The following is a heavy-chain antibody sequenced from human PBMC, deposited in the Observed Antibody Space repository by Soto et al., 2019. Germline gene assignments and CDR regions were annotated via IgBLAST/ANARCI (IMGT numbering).Heavy chain of an antibody. D-gene: IGHD2-8*01. J-gene: IGHJ6*02. CDR2: INPKSGGT. V-gene: IGHV1-2*04. Sequence: QVQLVQSGAEVKKPGASVKVSCKASGYSFTDYHIHWVRQAPGQGLEWLGRINPKSGGTSTAQKFQGWVTMTTDTSISTASMELTRLTSDDTAIYYCARGDSTDCSNGVCSFFYNRDMDFWGQGTTVTVSS. CDR3: ARGDSTDCSNGVCSFFYNRDMDF. CDR1: GYSFTDYH.